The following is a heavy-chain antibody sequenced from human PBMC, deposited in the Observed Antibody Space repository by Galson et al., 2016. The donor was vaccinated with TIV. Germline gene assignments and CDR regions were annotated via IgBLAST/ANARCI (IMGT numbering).Heavy chain of an antibody. V-gene: IGHV1-2*02. D-gene: IGHD3-16*01. CDR3: ARELGDADTLPLDY. CDR2: INPQSGDT. CDR1: GYTFIGYY. Sequence: SVKVSCKASGYTFIGYYIHWVRQAPGQRLEWMGWINPQSGDTNYAQKLQGRVTMTRDTSVATAYMELNRMTSYDTAVYYCARELGDADTLPLDYWGPGTLVTVSP. J-gene: IGHJ4*02.